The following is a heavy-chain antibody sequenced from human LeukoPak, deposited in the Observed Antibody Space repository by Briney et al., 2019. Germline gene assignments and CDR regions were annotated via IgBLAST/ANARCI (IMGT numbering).Heavy chain of an antibody. CDR1: GYTFTSYW. V-gene: IGHV5-51*01. CDR2: IYPGDSDT. J-gene: IGHJ4*02. CDR3: ARHIALGYSSGWYFDY. Sequence: KPGESLKISCKGSGYTFTSYWIGWVRQMPGKGLEWMGIIYPGDSDTRYNPSFQGQVTISADKSISTAHLQWSSLTASDTAMYYCARHIALGYSSGWYFDYWGRGTLVTVSS. D-gene: IGHD6-19*01.